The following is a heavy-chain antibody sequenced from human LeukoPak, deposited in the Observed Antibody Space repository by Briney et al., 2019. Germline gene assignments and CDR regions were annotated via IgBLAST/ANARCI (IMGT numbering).Heavy chain of an antibody. CDR1: GFSFSLYA. Sequence: PGGSLRLSCEASGFSFSLYAMNWVRQAPGKGLEWVSHIIGSSSTIYYADSVKGRFTISRDSAKNSLYLQMNSLRAEDSAVYYCARDGGGYTYGNYYMDVWGKGTTVTVSS. V-gene: IGHV3-48*01. D-gene: IGHD5-18*01. J-gene: IGHJ6*03. CDR3: ARDGGGYTYGNYYMDV. CDR2: IIGSSSTI.